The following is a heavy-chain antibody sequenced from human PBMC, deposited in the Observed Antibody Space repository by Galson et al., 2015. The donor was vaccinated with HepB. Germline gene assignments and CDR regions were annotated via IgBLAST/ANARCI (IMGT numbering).Heavy chain of an antibody. CDR3: AIGYCSGGSCLNWFGP. V-gene: IGHV7-4-1*02. CDR1: GYTFTSYA. Sequence: SVKVSCKASGYTFTSYAMNWVRQAPGQGLEWMGWINTNTGNPTYAQGFTGRFVFSLDTSVSTAYLQISSLKAEDTAVYYCAIGYCSGGSCLNWFGPWGQGTLVTVSS. D-gene: IGHD2-15*01. J-gene: IGHJ5*02. CDR2: INTNTGNP.